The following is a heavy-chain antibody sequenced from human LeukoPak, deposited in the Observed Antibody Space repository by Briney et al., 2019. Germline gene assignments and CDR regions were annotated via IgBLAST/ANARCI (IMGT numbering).Heavy chain of an antibody. CDR2: IFYTGSP. CDR3: ARDGNSYYDH. Sequence: SETLSLTCAVSGGSINNHKWWSWIRQSPGKGLEWLGEIFYTGSPNYNPSFKSRITMSVDKSNNQFSLILTSVTVADTAVYYCARDGNSYYDHWGQGILVTVTS. CDR1: GGSINNHKW. D-gene: IGHD4-11*01. J-gene: IGHJ5*02. V-gene: IGHV4-4*02.